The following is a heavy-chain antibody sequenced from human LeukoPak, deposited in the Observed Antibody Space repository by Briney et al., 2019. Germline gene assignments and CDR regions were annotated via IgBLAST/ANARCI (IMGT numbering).Heavy chain of an antibody. Sequence: PSETLSLTCTVSGGSISSSSYYWGWIRQPPGKGLEWIGSIYYSGSTYYNPSLKSRVTISVDTSKNQFSLKLSSVTAADTAVYYCAGHDYSVGDFDYWGQGTLVTVSS. V-gene: IGHV4-39*01. CDR1: GGSISSSSYY. CDR3: AGHDYSVGDFDY. CDR2: IYYSGST. J-gene: IGHJ4*02. D-gene: IGHD2-15*01.